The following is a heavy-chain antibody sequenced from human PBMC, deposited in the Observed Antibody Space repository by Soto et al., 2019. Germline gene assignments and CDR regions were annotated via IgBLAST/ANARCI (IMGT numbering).Heavy chain of an antibody. V-gene: IGHV2-5*01. CDR3: AHRGYGDYPRDNWFDP. CDR1: GFSLSTGGVG. D-gene: IGHD4-17*01. CDR2: IYWNDDI. Sequence: QITLKESGPTRVKPTQTLTLTCTFSGFSLSTGGVGVGWIRQPPGKALEWLALIYWNDDIRYSPSLRSRLTITKDTSKNQVVLTMTNMDPVDTATYYCAHRGYGDYPRDNWFDPWGQGTLVTVSS. J-gene: IGHJ5*02.